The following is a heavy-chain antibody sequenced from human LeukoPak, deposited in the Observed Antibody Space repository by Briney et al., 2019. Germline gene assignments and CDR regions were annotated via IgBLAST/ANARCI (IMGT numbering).Heavy chain of an antibody. V-gene: IGHV3-23*01. D-gene: IGHD3-16*01. J-gene: IGHJ4*02. CDR1: GFTLSSYG. CDR2: ISGSGHRT. CDR3: AKDWGEYFDYVWGSFTSFDF. Sequence: PGGSLRLSCAASGFTLSSYGVSWVRQAPGKGLEWVSGISGSGHRTYYADSVKGRFTISRDNSKNTLYLQMNSLRAEDTAVYYCAKDWGEYFDYVWGSFTSFDFWGQGTLVTVSS.